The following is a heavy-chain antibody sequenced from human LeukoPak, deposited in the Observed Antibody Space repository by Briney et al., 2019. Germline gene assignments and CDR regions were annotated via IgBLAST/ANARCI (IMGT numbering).Heavy chain of an antibody. V-gene: IGHV1-2*02. CDR3: ARDLVGVSPHYYYYMDV. D-gene: IGHD1-26*01. CDR2: INPNSGGT. J-gene: IGHJ6*03. Sequence: GASVKVSCKASGYTFTGYYMHWVRQAPGQGLEWMGWINPNSGGTNYAQKFQGRVTMTRDTSISTAYMELSRLRSDDTAVYYCARDLVGVSPHYYYYMDVWGKGTTVTISS. CDR1: GYTFTGYY.